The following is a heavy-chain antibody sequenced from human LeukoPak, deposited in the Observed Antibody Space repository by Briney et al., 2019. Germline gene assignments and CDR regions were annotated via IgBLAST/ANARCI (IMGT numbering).Heavy chain of an antibody. CDR2: INHSGST. CDR1: GGSFSGYY. Sequence: PSETLSLTCAVYGGSFSGYYWSWIRQPPGKGLEWIGEINHSGSTNYNPSLKSRVTISVDTSKNQFSLKLSSVTAADTAVHYCARGITLDYWGQGTLVTVSS. CDR3: ARGITLDY. J-gene: IGHJ4*02. V-gene: IGHV4-34*01.